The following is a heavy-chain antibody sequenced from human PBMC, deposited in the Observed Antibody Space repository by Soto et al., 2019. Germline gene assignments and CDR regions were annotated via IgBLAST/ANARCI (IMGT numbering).Heavy chain of an antibody. CDR1: GFTIRNYS. CDR2: ISSSSSYI. D-gene: IGHD2-8*02. CDR3: PRDKSTGLFDN. V-gene: IGHV3-21*01. J-gene: IGHJ4*02. Sequence: AASGFTIRNYSMRWVLQNPRKGLEWVSSISSSSSYIYYADSVKGRFTISRDNAKNSLYLQMNSLRAEDTAVYYCPRDKSTGLFDNWGQGTLVTLYS.